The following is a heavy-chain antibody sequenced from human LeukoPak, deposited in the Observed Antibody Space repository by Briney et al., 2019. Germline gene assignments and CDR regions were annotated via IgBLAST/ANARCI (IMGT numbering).Heavy chain of an antibody. CDR3: ARPTHSRRYSSSWGAFDF. Sequence: SETLSLTCTVSGGSISSSSYYWGWIRQPPGKGLEWIGSIYYSGSTYYNPSLKSRVTISVDTSKNQFSLKLSSVTAADTAVYYCARPTHSRRYSSSWGAFDFWGQGTMVTVFS. CDR2: IYYSGST. J-gene: IGHJ3*01. D-gene: IGHD6-13*01. CDR1: GGSISSSSYY. V-gene: IGHV4-39*01.